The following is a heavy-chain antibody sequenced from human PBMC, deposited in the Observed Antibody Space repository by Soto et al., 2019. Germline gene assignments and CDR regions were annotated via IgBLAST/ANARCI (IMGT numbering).Heavy chain of an antibody. Sequence: QVQLQESGPGLVKPSETLSLTCTVSGGSVSCGSYYWSWIRQPPGKGLEWIGYIYYSGSTNYNPSLKSRRTISVDTSKNQFSLKLSSVTAADTAVYYCARAWEAGRYYYYYGMDVWGQVTTVTVSS. V-gene: IGHV4-61*01. CDR1: GGSVSCGSYY. J-gene: IGHJ6*02. D-gene: IGHD1-26*01. CDR2: IYYSGST. CDR3: ARAWEAGRYYYYYGMDV.